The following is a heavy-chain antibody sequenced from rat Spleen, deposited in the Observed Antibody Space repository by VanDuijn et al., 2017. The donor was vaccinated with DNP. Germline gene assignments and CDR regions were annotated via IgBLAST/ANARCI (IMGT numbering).Heavy chain of an antibody. Sequence: EVQLVESGGDLVQPGRSLKLSCVASGFTFNKYWMTWIRQVPGKGLEWVAAITSSGGSTYYPDSVKGRFTISRDNAKNTLYLQMNSLRSEDTATYYCATGGTYYFDYWGQGVMVTVSS. CDR3: ATGGTYYFDY. CDR1: GFTFNKYW. J-gene: IGHJ2*01. V-gene: IGHV5-31*01. CDR2: ITSSGGST.